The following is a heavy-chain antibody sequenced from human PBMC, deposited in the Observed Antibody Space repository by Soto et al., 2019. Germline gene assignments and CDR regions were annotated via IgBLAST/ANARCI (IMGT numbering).Heavy chain of an antibody. V-gene: IGHV3-23*01. D-gene: IGHD3-10*01. CDR3: AKDVYGSGSYYNAFDI. CDR2: ISGSGGST. Sequence: EVQLLESGGGLVQPGGSLRLSCAASGFTFSSYAMSWVRQAPGKGLEWVSAISGSGGSTYYADSVKGRFTISRDNSKNTLYLQMNSLRAEDTAVYYCAKDVYGSGSYYNAFDIWGQGTMVTVSS. J-gene: IGHJ3*02. CDR1: GFTFSSYA.